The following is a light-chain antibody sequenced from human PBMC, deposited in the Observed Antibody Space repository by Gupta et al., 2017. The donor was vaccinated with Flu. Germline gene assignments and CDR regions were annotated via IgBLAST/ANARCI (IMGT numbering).Light chain of an antibody. CDR1: QSIRNSF. CDR3: QQYGDSVPTT. V-gene: IGKV3-20*01. Sequence: IVLTQSPDTLSLSPGERATLSCRASQSIRNSFLAWYQQRPGQSPRLLIHGASSRATGIPDRFSGSGSGTDFTLTISRLEPEDFAVYYCQQYGDSVPTTCGQGTKVEI. CDR2: GAS. J-gene: IGKJ1*01.